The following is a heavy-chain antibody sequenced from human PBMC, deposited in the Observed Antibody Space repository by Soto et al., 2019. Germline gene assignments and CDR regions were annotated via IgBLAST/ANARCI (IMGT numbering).Heavy chain of an antibody. CDR2: TYYRSKWYN. Sequence: SQCLALTCGTSGNSVSSNSAGWIWFRQYPSRGLEWLGRTYYRSKWYNDYAVSVKSRITINPDTSKNQFSLQLNSVTPEDTAVYYCARSPPKGTVTPDYFDYWGQGTLVTVSS. CDR1: GNSVSSNSAG. CDR3: ARSPPKGTVTPDYFDY. V-gene: IGHV6-1*01. J-gene: IGHJ4*02. D-gene: IGHD4-17*01.